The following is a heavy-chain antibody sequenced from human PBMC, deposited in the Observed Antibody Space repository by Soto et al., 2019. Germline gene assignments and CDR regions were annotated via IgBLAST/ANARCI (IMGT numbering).Heavy chain of an antibody. Sequence: SETLSLTCTVSGGSISSYYWSWIRQPPGKGLEWIGYIYYSGSTNYNPSLKSRVTISVDTSKNQFSLKLSSVTAADTAVYYCARGQAAAWATIFDYWGQGTLVTVS. CDR1: GGSISSYY. J-gene: IGHJ4*02. CDR3: ARGQAAAWATIFDY. D-gene: IGHD2-15*01. V-gene: IGHV4-59*12. CDR2: IYYSGST.